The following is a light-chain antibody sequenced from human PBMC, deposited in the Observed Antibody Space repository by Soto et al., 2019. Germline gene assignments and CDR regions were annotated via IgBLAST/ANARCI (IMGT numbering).Light chain of an antibody. CDR3: QQYNSSPRT. CDR1: QSVGSD. Sequence: DILMTQSPGSLSASPGERVTISCRASQSVGSDLAWYQQKPGNAPRLLSYAASSRASGVPARFSGSGSGTEFTLTISSLQPEDFAVYYCQQYNSSPRTFGQGTKVDIK. CDR2: AAS. V-gene: IGKV3-15*01. J-gene: IGKJ1*01.